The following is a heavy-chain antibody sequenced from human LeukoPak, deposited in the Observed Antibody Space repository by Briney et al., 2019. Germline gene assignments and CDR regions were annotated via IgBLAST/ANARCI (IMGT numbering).Heavy chain of an antibody. CDR1: GFTFSTYA. J-gene: IGHJ4*02. CDR2: ISGSGGST. Sequence: GGSLRLSCAASGFTFSTYAMSWVRQAPGRGLEWVSTISGSGGSTYYADSVKGRFAISRDNSKNTLYLQMNSLRAEDTAVYYCAKESYYYDSSGYSYYFDYWGQGTLVTVSS. CDR3: AKESYYYDSSGYSYYFDY. V-gene: IGHV3-23*01. D-gene: IGHD3-22*01.